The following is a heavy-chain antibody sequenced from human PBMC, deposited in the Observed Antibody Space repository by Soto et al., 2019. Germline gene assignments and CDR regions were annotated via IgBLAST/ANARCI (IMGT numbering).Heavy chain of an antibody. V-gene: IGHV3-74*01. J-gene: IGHJ4*02. D-gene: IGHD6-19*01. CDR3: ARLLAVAGINY. CDR2: INSDGRNT. CDR1: GFTFSNYW. Sequence: EVQLVESGGGLVQPGGSLRLSCAASGFTFSNYWMHWVRQVPGKGLVWVSRINSDGRNTSYADFVKGRFTISRDNAKNTLYLQMDSLVAEDTAVYYCARLLAVAGINYWGQGTLVTVSS.